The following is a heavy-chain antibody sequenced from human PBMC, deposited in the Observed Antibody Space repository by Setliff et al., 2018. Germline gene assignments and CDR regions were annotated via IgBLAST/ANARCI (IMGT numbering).Heavy chain of an antibody. D-gene: IGHD2-21*02. CDR1: GFTFSSYW. V-gene: IGHV3-7*03. Sequence: PGGSLRLSCAASGFTFSSYWMSWVRQAPGKGLEWVANIKRDGREIYYVESVKGRFTISRDNAKNSLYLQMNSLRPEDTAVYYCARFAKCGGHCWNDYWGQGTRVTVSS. CDR3: ARFAKCGGHCWNDY. CDR2: IKRDGREI. J-gene: IGHJ4*02.